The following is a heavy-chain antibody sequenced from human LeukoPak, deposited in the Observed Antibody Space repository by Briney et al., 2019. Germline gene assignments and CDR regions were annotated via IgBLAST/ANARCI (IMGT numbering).Heavy chain of an antibody. CDR3: ARSRGYFGS. CDR2: LYSSGST. J-gene: IGHJ5*01. CDR1: GGSISGSY. Sequence: SETLSLTCTVSGGSISGSYWSWIRQPPGKGLEWIGSLYSSGSTNYTPSLKSRVTMSVDTSKNQFSLRLSSVTAADPAVYYCARSRGYFGSWGQGTLVTVSS. D-gene: IGHD3-22*01. V-gene: IGHV4-59*08.